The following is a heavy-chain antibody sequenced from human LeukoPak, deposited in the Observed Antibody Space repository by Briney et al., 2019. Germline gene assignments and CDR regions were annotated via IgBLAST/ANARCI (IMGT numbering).Heavy chain of an antibody. CDR1: GGSISCGSYY. CDR2: IYTSGST. J-gene: IGHJ4*02. Sequence: SETLSLTCTVSGGSISCGSYYWSWIRQPAGKGLEWIGRIYTSGSTNYNPSLKSRVTISVDTSKNQFSLKLSSVTAADTAVYYCARAGYSYGYSFFDYWGQGTPVTVSS. D-gene: IGHD5-18*01. CDR3: ARAGYSYGYSFFDY. V-gene: IGHV4-61*02.